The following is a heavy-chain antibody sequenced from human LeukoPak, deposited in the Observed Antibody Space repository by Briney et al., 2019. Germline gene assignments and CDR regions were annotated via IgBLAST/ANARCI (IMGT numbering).Heavy chain of an antibody. Sequence: ASVKVSCKASGYTFTGYYMHWVRQAPGQGLEWMGWINPNSGGTNYAQKFQGRVTMTRDTSISTAYMELSRLRSDDTAVYYCARAHYDFWSGYSAPDYWGQGTLVTVSS. CDR2: INPNSGGT. D-gene: IGHD3-3*01. CDR1: GYTFTGYY. J-gene: IGHJ4*02. CDR3: ARAHYDFWSGYSAPDY. V-gene: IGHV1-2*02.